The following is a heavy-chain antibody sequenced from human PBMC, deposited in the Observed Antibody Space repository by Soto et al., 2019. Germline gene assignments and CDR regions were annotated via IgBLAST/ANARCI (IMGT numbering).Heavy chain of an antibody. CDR2: ISWNSGSI. V-gene: IGHV3-9*01. D-gene: IGHD6-13*01. CDR1: GFTFDDYA. Sequence: SLRLSCAASGFTFDDYAMHWVRQAPGKGLEWVSGISWNSGSIGYADSVKGRFTISRDNAKNSLYLQMNSLRAEDTALYYCAKVGVGAAAGPSFFDYWGQGTLVTVSS. J-gene: IGHJ4*02. CDR3: AKVGVGAAAGPSFFDY.